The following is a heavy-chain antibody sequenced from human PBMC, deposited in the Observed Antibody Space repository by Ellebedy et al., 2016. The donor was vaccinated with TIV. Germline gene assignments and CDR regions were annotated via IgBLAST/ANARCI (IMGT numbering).Heavy chain of an antibody. D-gene: IGHD6-19*01. Sequence: GESLKISCAASGFTVSSNYMSWVRQAPGKGLEWVSVIYSGGSTYYADSVKGRFTISRDNSKNTLYLQMNSLRAEDTAVYYCARPAIAVAGRGQGAFDIWGQGTMVTVSS. CDR3: ARPAIAVAGRGQGAFDI. CDR1: GFTVSSNY. J-gene: IGHJ3*02. CDR2: IYSGGST. V-gene: IGHV3-66*04.